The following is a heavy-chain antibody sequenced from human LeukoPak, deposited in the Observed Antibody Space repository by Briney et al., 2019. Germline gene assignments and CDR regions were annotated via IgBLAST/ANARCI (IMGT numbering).Heavy chain of an antibody. CDR3: AREPRYDNSDSGAF. J-gene: IGHJ3*01. V-gene: IGHV4-38-2*02. Sequence: SETLSLTCTVSGYSISSCYYWGWIRQPPGKGLEWIGSIYHSGFTYYNPSLKSRVTISVDTSKNQFSLKLSSVTAADTAVYYCAREPRYDNSDSGAFWGQGTVVTVSS. CDR1: GYSISSCYY. D-gene: IGHD3-22*01. CDR2: IYHSGFT.